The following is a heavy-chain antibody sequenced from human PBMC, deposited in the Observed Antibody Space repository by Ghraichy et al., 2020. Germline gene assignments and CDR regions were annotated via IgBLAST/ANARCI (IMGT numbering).Heavy chain of an antibody. CDR1: GGSISSYY. CDR3: ARDGRRNAYDI. CDR2: IYYSGST. V-gene: IGHV4-59*12. Sequence: SQTLSLTCTVSGGSISSYYWSWIRQPPGKGLEWIGYIYYSGSTNYNPSLKSRVTMSVDTSKNQFSLKLNSVTAADTAIYYCARDGRRNAYDIWGQGTMVTVSS. J-gene: IGHJ3*02.